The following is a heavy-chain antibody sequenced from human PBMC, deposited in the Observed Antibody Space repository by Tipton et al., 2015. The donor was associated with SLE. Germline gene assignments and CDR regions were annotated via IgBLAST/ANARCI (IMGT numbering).Heavy chain of an antibody. V-gene: IGHV4-4*02. J-gene: IGHJ5*02. D-gene: IGHD1-7*01. CDR3: TRVPRYNWNYIAA. CDR1: GGSIISSSW. Sequence: TLSLTCAVSGGSIISSSWWSWVRQPPGKGLEWIGDIYHSESPNYNPSLKSRVTISIDKSKNQFSLKLTSVTAADTAVYHCTRVPRYNWNYIAAWGQGTLVSVSS. CDR2: IYHSESP.